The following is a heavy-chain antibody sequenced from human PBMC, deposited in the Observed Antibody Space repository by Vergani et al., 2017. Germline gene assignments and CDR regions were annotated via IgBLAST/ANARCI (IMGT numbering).Heavy chain of an antibody. D-gene: IGHD3-16*02. J-gene: IGHJ4*02. Sequence: QVQLQESGPGLVKPSQTLSLTCTVSGGSISSGSYYWSWIRQPAGKGLEWIGRIYTSGSTNYNPSLKSRVTISVDTSKNQFSLKLSSVTAADTAVYYCARGSNVWGSYRYFDYWGQGTLVTVSS. V-gene: IGHV4-61*02. CDR2: IYTSGST. CDR1: GGSISSGSYY. CDR3: ARGSNVWGSYRYFDY.